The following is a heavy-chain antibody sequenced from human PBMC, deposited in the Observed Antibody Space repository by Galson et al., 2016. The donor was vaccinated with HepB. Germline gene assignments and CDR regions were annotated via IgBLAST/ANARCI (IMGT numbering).Heavy chain of an antibody. V-gene: IGHV4-59*01. Sequence: LRLSCAAPDFSFTNAWINWARQAPGKGLEWIGYIYYSGITNYNPSLKSRAAILVDTSKNQFSLKLTYVTAADTAVDYCARVFSSSWFYYFDFWGQGIQVTVSS. D-gene: IGHD6-13*01. CDR1: DFSFTNAW. J-gene: IGHJ4*02. CDR3: ARVFSSSWFYYFDF. CDR2: IYYSGIT.